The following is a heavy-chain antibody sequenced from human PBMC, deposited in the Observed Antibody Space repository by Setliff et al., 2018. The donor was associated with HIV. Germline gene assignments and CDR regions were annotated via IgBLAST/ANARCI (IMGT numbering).Heavy chain of an antibody. CDR1: GYIFSGYY. V-gene: IGHV1-2*02. D-gene: IGHD1-26*01. J-gene: IGHJ4*02. Sequence: ASVKVSCKTSGYIFSGYYLHWVRRAPGRGLEWMGWINPNSGATNYARNFQGRVTMTRDTSISTAYMDLSSLTSDDTAVYYCALASIVSTARWNHWGRGTLVTVSS. CDR3: ALASIVSTARWNH. CDR2: INPNSGAT.